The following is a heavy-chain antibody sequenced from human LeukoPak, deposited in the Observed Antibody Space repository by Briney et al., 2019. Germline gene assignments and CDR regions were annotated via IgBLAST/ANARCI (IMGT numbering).Heavy chain of an antibody. D-gene: IGHD2-15*01. Sequence: ASVKVSCKASGYTFTSYDISWVRQATGQGLEWMGWMNPNSGNTGYAQKFQGRVTMTRNTSISTAYMELSSLRSEDTAVYYCASTRQASYPRGYFDYWGQGTLVTVSS. V-gene: IGHV1-8*01. CDR3: ASTRQASYPRGYFDY. J-gene: IGHJ4*02. CDR2: MNPNSGNT. CDR1: GYTFTSYD.